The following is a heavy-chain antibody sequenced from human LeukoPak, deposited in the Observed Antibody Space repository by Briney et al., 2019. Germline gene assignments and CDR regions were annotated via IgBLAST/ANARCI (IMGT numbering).Heavy chain of an antibody. J-gene: IGHJ4*02. Sequence: PSQTLSLTCTVSGGSISSGSYYWSWIRQPAGKGLEWIGRIYTSGSTNYNPSLKSRVTISVDTSKNQFSLKLSSVTAADTAVYYCARQAGLVIWDWGQGTLVTVSS. D-gene: IGHD3/OR15-3a*01. V-gene: IGHV4-61*02. CDR2: IYTSGST. CDR3: ARQAGLVIWD. CDR1: GGSISSGSYY.